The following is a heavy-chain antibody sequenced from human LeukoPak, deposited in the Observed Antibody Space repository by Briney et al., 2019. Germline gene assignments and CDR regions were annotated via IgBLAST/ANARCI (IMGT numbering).Heavy chain of an antibody. D-gene: IGHD3-3*01. CDR2: IRSEAHIFGA. CDR1: GLTFSGSA. J-gene: IGHJ4*02. CDR3: TRRDDRSGSYTKYCDY. Sequence: GGSLRLSCAASGLTFSGSAMHWVRQASGKGLEWAGRIRSEAHIFGAECDASVKGSIANSKDDSENTAYLKMNSLKIEDTAVYYCTRRDDRSGSYTKYCDYWGQGTLVTVSS. V-gene: IGHV3-73*01.